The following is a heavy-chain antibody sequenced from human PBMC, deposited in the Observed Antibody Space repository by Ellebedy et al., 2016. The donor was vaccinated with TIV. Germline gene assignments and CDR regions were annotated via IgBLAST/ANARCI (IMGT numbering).Heavy chain of an antibody. CDR2: IVPILDLA. CDR1: GGTFSHYA. Sequence: AASVTVSCKASGGTFSHYAFSWARQAPGQGLEWMGRIVPILDLADYAQKFQVRVTISADNSTNTVYMELSSLTSEDTAVYYCARQPKYTSGMTPYDFWGPGTLVTVSS. D-gene: IGHD5-18*01. CDR3: ARQPKYTSGMTPYDF. J-gene: IGHJ4*02. V-gene: IGHV1-69*04.